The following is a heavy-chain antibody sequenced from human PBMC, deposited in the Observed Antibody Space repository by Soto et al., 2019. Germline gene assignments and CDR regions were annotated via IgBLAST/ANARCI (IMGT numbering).Heavy chain of an antibody. D-gene: IGHD3-10*01. Sequence: SETLSLTCAVYGGSFSGYYWSWIRQPPGKGLEWIGEINHSGSTNYNPSLKSRVTILVDTSKNQFSLKLSSVTAADTAVYYCARGGVRITMVRGVIRHNWFDPWGQGTLVTVSS. CDR2: INHSGST. V-gene: IGHV4-34*01. CDR3: ARGGVRITMVRGVIRHNWFDP. J-gene: IGHJ5*02. CDR1: GGSFSGYY.